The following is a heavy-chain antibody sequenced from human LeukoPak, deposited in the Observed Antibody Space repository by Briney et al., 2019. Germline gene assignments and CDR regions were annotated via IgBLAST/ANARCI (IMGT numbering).Heavy chain of an antibody. J-gene: IGHJ4*02. CDR3: ARTSGRGTVDPGTSGYINY. Sequence: SETLSLTCTVSGGSISGTYYYWDWIRQPPGKGLEWVGSISYTGSTYYNPSLRSRVTMTIDTSKGRFSLTMSSVTAADTALYYCARTSGRGTVDPGTSGYINYWGLGTLVTVSS. CDR1: GGSISGTYYY. D-gene: IGHD3-22*01. CDR2: ISYTGST. V-gene: IGHV4-39*01.